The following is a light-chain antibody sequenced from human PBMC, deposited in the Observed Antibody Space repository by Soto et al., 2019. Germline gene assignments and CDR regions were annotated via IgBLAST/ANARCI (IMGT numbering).Light chain of an antibody. Sequence: DIVMTQSPDSLAVSLGERATINCKSSQSVLFSSNNKNYLGWYQQKVGQPPKLLIYWASTRESGVPDRFSGSGRGTDFTPAISSLQAEDVAVYYCQQYYSKPLTFGGGTKVEIK. V-gene: IGKV4-1*01. CDR2: WAS. CDR1: QSVLFSSNNKNY. CDR3: QQYYSKPLT. J-gene: IGKJ4*01.